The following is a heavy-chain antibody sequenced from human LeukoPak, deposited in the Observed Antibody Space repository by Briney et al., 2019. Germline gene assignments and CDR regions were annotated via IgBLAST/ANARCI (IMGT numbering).Heavy chain of an antibody. CDR1: GGSISSSSYD. CDR2: IFDSGST. J-gene: IGHJ4*02. CDR3: ASFDSSGYYLDY. V-gene: IGHV4-39*01. Sequence: PSETLSLTCTVSGGSISSSSYDWGGSRQPRGKGGEWSVSIFDSGSTYYNPAGESRFTISVAPSKNQFSLKLSSVTAADTAVYYCASFDSSGYYLDYWGQGTLVTVSS. D-gene: IGHD3-22*01.